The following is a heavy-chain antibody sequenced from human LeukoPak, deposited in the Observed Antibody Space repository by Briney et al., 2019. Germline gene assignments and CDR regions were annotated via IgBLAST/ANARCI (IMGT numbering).Heavy chain of an antibody. CDR2: ISAYNGNT. D-gene: IGHD3-9*01. CDR1: LYSFTSYS. V-gene: IGHV1-18*04. Sequence: ASVKVSCKDSLYSFTSYSISCGRQTPQQGLEWMGWISAYNGNTNYAQNLQGRVTMTTDTSTSTAYMELRSLRSDDTAVYYCARDGIYDILTGGYYYYGMDVWGKGTTVTVSS. CDR3: ARDGIYDILTGGYYYYGMDV. J-gene: IGHJ6*04.